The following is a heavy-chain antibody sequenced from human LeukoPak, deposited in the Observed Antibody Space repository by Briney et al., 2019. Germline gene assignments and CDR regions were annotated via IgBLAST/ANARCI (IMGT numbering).Heavy chain of an antibody. CDR3: ARGRHYYDILTGEDYFDY. CDR2: IYYSGRT. Sequence: SETLSLTCTVSGGSISSYYWSWVRQPPGKGLEWGGYIYYSGRTNYNPSLKRRVTISVDTSKNQFSLKLSSVTAADTAVYYCARGRHYYDILTGEDYFDYWGQGTLVTVSS. V-gene: IGHV4-59*01. J-gene: IGHJ4*02. CDR1: GGSISSYY. D-gene: IGHD3-9*01.